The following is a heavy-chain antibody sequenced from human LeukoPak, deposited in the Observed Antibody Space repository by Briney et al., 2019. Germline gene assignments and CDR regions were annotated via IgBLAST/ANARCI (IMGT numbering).Heavy chain of an antibody. D-gene: IGHD2-2*01. CDR2: IYSGGNT. CDR3: AKEAQGCSITSCYFDS. V-gene: IGHV3-53*01. CDR1: GFTVSSNY. J-gene: IGHJ4*02. Sequence: GGSLRLSCAASGFTVSSNYMSWVRQAPGKGLEWVSVIYSGGNTYYADSVKGRFTISRDNSKNTLFLQMYSLRAEDTAVYYCAKEAQGCSITSCYFDSWGQGNLVTVSS.